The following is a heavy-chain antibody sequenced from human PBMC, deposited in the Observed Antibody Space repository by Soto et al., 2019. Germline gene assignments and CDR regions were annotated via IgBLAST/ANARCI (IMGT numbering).Heavy chain of an antibody. V-gene: IGHV3-23*01. CDR3: AKDEEGYYDFWSGFFDY. CDR1: GFTFSSYA. Sequence: EVQLLESGGGLVQPGGSLRLSCAASGFTFSSYAMTWVRQAPGKGLEWVSGLSPSGTRTYYADSVKGRFTISRDNANNTLNLQMNSLRAEDTAVYFCAKDEEGYYDFWSGFFDYWGQGALVTVSP. D-gene: IGHD3-3*01. CDR2: LSPSGTRT. J-gene: IGHJ4*02.